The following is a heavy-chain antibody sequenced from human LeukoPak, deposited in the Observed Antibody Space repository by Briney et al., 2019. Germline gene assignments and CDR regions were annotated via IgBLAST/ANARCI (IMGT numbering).Heavy chain of an antibody. V-gene: IGHV1-46*01. Sequence: GASVKVSCKASGYTFTGYYMHWVRQAPGQGLEWMGIINPSGGSTSYAQKFQGRVTMTRDMSTSTDYMELSSLRSEDTAVYYCARGWELPAYYFDYWGQGTLVTVSS. J-gene: IGHJ4*02. CDR1: GYTFTGYY. CDR2: INPSGGST. CDR3: ARGWELPAYYFDY. D-gene: IGHD1-26*01.